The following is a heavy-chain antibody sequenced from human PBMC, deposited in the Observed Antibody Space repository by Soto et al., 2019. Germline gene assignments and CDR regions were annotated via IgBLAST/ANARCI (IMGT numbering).Heavy chain of an antibody. CDR3: ARNRGSWYGDY. Sequence: EVQVLESGGGLVQPGGSLRLSCGASEFTFSTYGMSWVRQVPGKGLDWVSSISGSGGSTYYADSVKGRFTISRDNSKIPLYLQMNSLRVEDTAIYYCARNRGSWYGDYWGQGTLVTVSS. J-gene: IGHJ4*02. D-gene: IGHD6-13*01. V-gene: IGHV3-23*01. CDR2: ISGSGGST. CDR1: EFTFSTYG.